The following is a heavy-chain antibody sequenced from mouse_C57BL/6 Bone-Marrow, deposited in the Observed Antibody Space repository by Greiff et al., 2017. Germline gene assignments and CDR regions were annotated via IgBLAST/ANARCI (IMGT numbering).Heavy chain of an antibody. J-gene: IGHJ2*01. D-gene: IGHD1-1*01. CDR1: GFNIKDDY. CDR3: TTPYYYGSSYFDY. Sequence: EVQRVESGAELVRPGASVKLSCTASGFNIKDDYMHWVKQRPEQGLEWIGWIDPENGDTEYASKFQGKATITADTSSNTAYLQLSSLTSEDTAVYYCTTPYYYGSSYFDYWGQGTTLTVSS. CDR2: IDPENGDT. V-gene: IGHV14-4*01.